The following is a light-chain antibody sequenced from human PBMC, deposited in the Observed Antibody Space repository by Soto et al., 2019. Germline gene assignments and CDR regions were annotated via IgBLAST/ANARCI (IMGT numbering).Light chain of an antibody. Sequence: QSALTQPASVSGSPGQSITISCTGTSSDVGGYDYVSWYQHHAGKGPKLLIYAVSNRPLGVSTRFSGSKSGNTASLTISGLQAEDEADYFCSSYSSSTTEVVFGGGTKLTVL. J-gene: IGLJ2*01. CDR1: SSDVGGYDY. CDR2: AVS. V-gene: IGLV2-14*03. CDR3: SSYSSSTTEVV.